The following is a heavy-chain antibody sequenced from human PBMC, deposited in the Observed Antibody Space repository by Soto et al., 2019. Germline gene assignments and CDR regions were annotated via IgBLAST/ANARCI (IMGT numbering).Heavy chain of an antibody. J-gene: IGHJ4*02. D-gene: IGHD2-8*02. CDR3: ARDWTGGTFDY. V-gene: IGHV4-31*03. CDR1: GDSISNGGDY. Sequence: QVQLQESGPGLVKPSQTLSLTCTVSGDSISNGGDYWGWIRQQPGKGLEWIGNIYHGGSTRYNPSLKSRLNTSEDPSNNQFSLKLSSVTAADTAVYYCARDWTGGTFDYWGQGALVTVSS. CDR2: IYHGGST.